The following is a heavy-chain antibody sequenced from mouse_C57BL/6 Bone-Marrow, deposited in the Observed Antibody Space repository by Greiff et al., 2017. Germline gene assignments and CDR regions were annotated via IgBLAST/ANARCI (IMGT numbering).Heavy chain of an antibody. V-gene: IGHV3-2*02. CDR3: ALTGTGTWFAY. CDR1: GYSITSDYA. D-gene: IGHD4-1*01. J-gene: IGHJ3*01. CDR2: ISYSGST. Sequence: EVKLMESGPGLVKPSQSLSLTCTVTGYSITSDYAWNWIRQFPGNKLEWMGYISYSGSTSYNPSRKSRISITRDTSKNQFFLQLNSVTTEDTATYYCALTGTGTWFAYWGQGTLVTVSA.